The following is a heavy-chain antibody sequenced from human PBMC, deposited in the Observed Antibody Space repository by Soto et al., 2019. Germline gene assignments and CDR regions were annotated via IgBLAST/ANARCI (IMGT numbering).Heavy chain of an antibody. CDR2: IYYSGST. Sequence: QVQLQESGPGLVKPSETLSLTCTVSNDSISPYYWSWIRQPPGKGLEWIGFIYYSGSTTYNPSLKRRVTISVATSKNQFSLKLTSVTAADTAIYYCARHCPPLHSGSHYFDLWGQGTLVTVSS. V-gene: IGHV4-59*08. J-gene: IGHJ4*02. CDR1: NDSISPYY. CDR3: ARHCPPLHSGSHYFDL. D-gene: IGHD3-10*01.